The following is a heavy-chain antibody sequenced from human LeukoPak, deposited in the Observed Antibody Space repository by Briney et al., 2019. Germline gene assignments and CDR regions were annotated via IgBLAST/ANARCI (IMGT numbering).Heavy chain of an antibody. CDR2: IYYSGST. D-gene: IGHD3-22*01. Sequence: PSETLSLTCTVSGGSISSGDYYWSWIRQPPGKGLEWIGYIYYSGSTYYNPSLKSRVTISVDTSKNQFSLKLSSVTAADTAVYYCARSITMIVASHYLDAFDIWGQGTMVTVSS. CDR3: ARSITMIVASHYLDAFDI. J-gene: IGHJ3*02. V-gene: IGHV4-30-4*01. CDR1: GGSISSGDYY.